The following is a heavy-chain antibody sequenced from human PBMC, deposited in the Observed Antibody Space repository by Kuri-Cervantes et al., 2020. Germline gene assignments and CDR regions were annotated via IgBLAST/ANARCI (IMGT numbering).Heavy chain of an antibody. Sequence: SETLSLTCTVSGGSVSSGSYYWSWTRQPPGKRLEWIGYIYYSGSTNYNPSLKSRVTISVDTSKNQFSLKLSSVTAADTAVYYCARAGKYYDFWSGYYFDYWGQGTLVTVSS. D-gene: IGHD3-3*01. J-gene: IGHJ4*02. V-gene: IGHV4-61*01. CDR3: ARAGKYYDFWSGYYFDY. CDR1: GGSVSSGSYY. CDR2: IYYSGST.